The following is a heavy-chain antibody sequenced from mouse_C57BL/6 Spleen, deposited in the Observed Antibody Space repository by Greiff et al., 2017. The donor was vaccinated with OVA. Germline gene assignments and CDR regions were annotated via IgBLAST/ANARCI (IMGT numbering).Heavy chain of an antibody. CDR3: ARKAYYSNYAWYFDV. Sequence: VQLQDSGPELVKPGASVKISCKASGYAFSSSWMNWVKQRPGKGLEWIGRIYPGDGDTNYNGKFKGKATLTADKSSSTAYMQLSSLTSEDSAVYFCARKAYYSNYAWYFDVWGTGTTVTVSS. D-gene: IGHD2-5*01. J-gene: IGHJ1*03. V-gene: IGHV1-82*01. CDR1: GYAFSSSW. CDR2: IYPGDGDT.